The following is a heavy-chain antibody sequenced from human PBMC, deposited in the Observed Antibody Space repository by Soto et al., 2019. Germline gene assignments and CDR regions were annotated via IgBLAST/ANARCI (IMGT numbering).Heavy chain of an antibody. Sequence: RQPSGKGLEWIGEINHSGSTNYNPSLKSLVNISVDTSKNQFSLKLSSVTAADMALYYGARTTLISGLDISAQGPLLSVSS. CDR3: ARTTLISGLDI. D-gene: IGHD1-26*01. J-gene: IGHJ6*01. CDR2: INHSGST. V-gene: IGHV4-34*01.